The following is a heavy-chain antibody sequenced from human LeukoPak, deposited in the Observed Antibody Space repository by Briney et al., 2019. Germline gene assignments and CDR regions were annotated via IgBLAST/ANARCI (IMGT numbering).Heavy chain of an antibody. CDR3: ARDYTSDF. D-gene: IGHD4-11*01. CDR1: GFTFSSYW. V-gene: IGHV3-7*01. Sequence: GGSLRLSCAASGFTFSSYWMSWVRQAPGKGLEWVANIKQDGSEKYYVDSVQGRFTISRDHAKNSLYLQMNSLRGEDTAVYFCARDYTSDFWGQGTLVTVSS. CDR2: IKQDGSEK. J-gene: IGHJ4*02.